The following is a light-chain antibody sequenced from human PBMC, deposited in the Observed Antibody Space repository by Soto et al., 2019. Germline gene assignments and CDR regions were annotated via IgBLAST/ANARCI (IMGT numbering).Light chain of an antibody. J-gene: IGKJ5*01. CDR1: QSLFYRSHSKNY. Sequence: DIVLTQSPDSLAVSLGERATISCKSSQSLFYRSHSKNYLAWYQHKPGQPPKLLIYWASTRASGVPDRFSGSGSGTDFTLTISSLRAEDVAVYYCQQSYPTPPITFGQGTRLEIK. CDR3: QQSYPTPPIT. V-gene: IGKV4-1*01. CDR2: WAS.